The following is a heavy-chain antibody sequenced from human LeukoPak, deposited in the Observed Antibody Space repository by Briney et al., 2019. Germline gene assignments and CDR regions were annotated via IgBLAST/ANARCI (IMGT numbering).Heavy chain of an antibody. Sequence: PGGSLRLSCVASGFTFGSYAMSWVRQAPGKGLEWVSYISSSSSTIYYADSVKGRFTISRDNAKNSLYLQMNSLRAEDTAVYYCARKVLSGYDWAVPGYYYMDVWGKGTTVTVSS. D-gene: IGHD5-12*01. CDR1: GFTFGSYA. CDR3: ARKVLSGYDWAVPGYYYMDV. CDR2: ISSSSSTI. V-gene: IGHV3-48*01. J-gene: IGHJ6*03.